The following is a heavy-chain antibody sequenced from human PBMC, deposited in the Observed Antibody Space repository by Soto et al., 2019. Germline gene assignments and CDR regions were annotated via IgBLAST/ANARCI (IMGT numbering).Heavy chain of an antibody. CDR1: GFTFSSYW. D-gene: IGHD6-13*01. J-gene: IGHJ6*02. CDR2: INSDGRST. Sequence: EVQLVESGGGLVQPGGSLRLSCAASGFTFSSYWMHWVRQAPGKGLVWVSRINSDGRSTSYADSVKGRFTISRDNAKNTLYLQMNSLSAEDTAVYYCARGCPIQTSSSWYDYYYYGMDVWGQGTTVTVSS. CDR3: ARGCPIQTSSSWYDYYYYGMDV. V-gene: IGHV3-74*01.